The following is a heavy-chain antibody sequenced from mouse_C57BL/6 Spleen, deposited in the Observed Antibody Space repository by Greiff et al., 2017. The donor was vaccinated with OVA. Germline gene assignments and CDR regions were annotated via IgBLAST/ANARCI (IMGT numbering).Heavy chain of an antibody. CDR2: IWSGGST. Sequence: QVQLQQSGPGLVQPSQSLSITCTVSGFSLTSYGVHWVRQSPGKGLEWLGVIWSGGSTDYNAAFISRLSISKDNSKSQVFFKMNSLQADDTAIYYCATIYYDYDGYYYAMDYWGQGTSVTVSS. V-gene: IGHV2-2*01. D-gene: IGHD2-4*01. CDR1: GFSLTSYG. J-gene: IGHJ4*01. CDR3: ATIYYDYDGYYYAMDY.